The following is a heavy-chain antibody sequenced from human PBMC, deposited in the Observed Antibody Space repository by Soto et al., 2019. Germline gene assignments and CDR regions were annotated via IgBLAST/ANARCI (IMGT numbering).Heavy chain of an antibody. CDR2: MSPNSGNT. Sequence: QVQLVQSGAEVKKPGASVKVSCKASGYTFTTYDINWVRQATGQGLEWMGWMSPNSGNTGYAQKFQGRVTMTRDTSINTAYMELGSLTSEDTAVYFCARGVAAGYDYWGQGTLVTVSS. D-gene: IGHD6-13*01. V-gene: IGHV1-8*01. CDR3: ARGVAAGYDY. CDR1: GYTFTTYD. J-gene: IGHJ4*02.